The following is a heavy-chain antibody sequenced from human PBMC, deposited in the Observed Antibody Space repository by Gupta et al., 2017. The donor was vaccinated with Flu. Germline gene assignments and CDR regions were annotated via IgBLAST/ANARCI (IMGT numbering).Heavy chain of an antibody. V-gene: IGHV3-30*18. CDR3: AKDWRWNNNIYGMNV. J-gene: IGHJ6*02. Sequence: QERVVESGGGAVQPCRSLRLSWAASGFSFSNYGMPWVRQAPGNGLEWLAGIAHDGSQNYHTDSVKGRFIISRDNSKNTLYLQMSGLRTEDTAVYYCAKDWRWNNNIYGMNVWGQGTTVTVSS. CDR2: IAHDGSQN. D-gene: IGHD1-1*01. CDR1: GFSFSNYG.